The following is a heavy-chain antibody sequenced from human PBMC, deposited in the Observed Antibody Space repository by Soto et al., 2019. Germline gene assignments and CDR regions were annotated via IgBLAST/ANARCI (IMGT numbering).Heavy chain of an antibody. CDR3: GRDRRKYQLLGGHYYGMDV. CDR1: GFTVSSNY. D-gene: IGHD2-2*01. J-gene: IGHJ6*02. V-gene: IGHV3-53*04. CDR2: IYSGGST. Sequence: PGGSLRLSCAASGFTVSSNYMSWVRQAPGKGLEWVSVIYSGGSTYYADSVKGRFTISRHNSKNTLYLQMNSLRAEDTAVYYCGRDRRKYQLLGGHYYGMDVWGQGTTVTVSS.